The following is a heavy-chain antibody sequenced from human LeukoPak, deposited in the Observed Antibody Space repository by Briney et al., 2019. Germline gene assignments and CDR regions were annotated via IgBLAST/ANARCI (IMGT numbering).Heavy chain of an antibody. CDR2: IRGKAYGGTT. V-gene: IGHV3-49*04. Sequence: GRSLRLSCTASGFTFGDYAMSWVRQAPGKGLEWVGFIRGKAYGGTTEYAASVKGRFTISRDDSKSIAYLQMNSLKTEDTAVYYCTRSGEVLWFGELSYFDYWGQGTLVTVSS. CDR3: TRSGEVLWFGELSYFDY. D-gene: IGHD3-10*01. J-gene: IGHJ4*02. CDR1: GFTFGDYA.